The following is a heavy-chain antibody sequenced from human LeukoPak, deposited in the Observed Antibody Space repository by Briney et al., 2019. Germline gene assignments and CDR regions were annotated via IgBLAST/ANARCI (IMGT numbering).Heavy chain of an antibody. J-gene: IGHJ5*02. CDR2: IYSGGST. Sequence: GGSLRLSCIASGFTFSNYGMHWVRQAPGKGLEWVSVIYSGGSTYYADSVKGRFTISRDNSKNTLYLQMNSLRAEDTAVYYCARSGDYTWFDPWGQGTLVTVSS. CDR3: ARSGDYTWFDP. D-gene: IGHD4-17*01. CDR1: GFTFSNYG. V-gene: IGHV3-53*01.